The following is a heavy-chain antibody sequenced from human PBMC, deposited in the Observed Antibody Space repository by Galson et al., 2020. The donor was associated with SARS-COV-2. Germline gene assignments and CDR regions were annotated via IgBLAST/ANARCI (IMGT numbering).Heavy chain of an antibody. CDR2: IYTSGST. CDR3: GAEGVGITIFGVVIKDYYYGMDV. J-gene: IGHJ6*02. Sequence: SETLSLTCPVSGGSISSGSYYWSWIRQPAGKGLEWIGRIYTSGSTNYNPSLKSRVTISVDTSKNQFSRKLSSVTAADTAGYYCGAEGVGITIFGVVIKDYYYGMDVWGQGTTVTVSS. V-gene: IGHV4-61*02. D-gene: IGHD3-3*01. CDR1: GGSISSGSYY.